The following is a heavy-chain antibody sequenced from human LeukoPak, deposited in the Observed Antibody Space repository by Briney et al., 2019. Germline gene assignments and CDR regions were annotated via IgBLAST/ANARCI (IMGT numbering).Heavy chain of an antibody. J-gene: IGHJ4*02. V-gene: IGHV3-7*01. CDR1: GFTFSSYW. CDR2: IKQDGSEK. D-gene: IGHD6-19*01. Sequence: GGPLRLSCAASGFTFSSYWMSWVRQAPGKGLEWVANIKQDGSEKYYVDSVKGRFTISRDNAKNSLYLQMNSLRAEDTAVYYCARDGEQWLVDLFDYWGQGTLVTVSS. CDR3: ARDGEQWLVDLFDY.